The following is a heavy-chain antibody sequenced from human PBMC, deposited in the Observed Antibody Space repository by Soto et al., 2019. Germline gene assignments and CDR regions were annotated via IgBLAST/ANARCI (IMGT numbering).Heavy chain of an antibody. V-gene: IGHV3-33*01. CDR2: IWYDGSNK. Sequence: GGSLRLSCASSVFTFSSYGMHWVRQAPGKGLEWVAVIWYDGSNKYYADSVKGRFTISRDNSKNTLYLQMNSLRAEDTAVYYCARDQTREESYYYYYGMDVWGQGTTVTVSS. CDR1: VFTFSSYG. J-gene: IGHJ6*02. CDR3: ARDQTREESYYYYYGMDV.